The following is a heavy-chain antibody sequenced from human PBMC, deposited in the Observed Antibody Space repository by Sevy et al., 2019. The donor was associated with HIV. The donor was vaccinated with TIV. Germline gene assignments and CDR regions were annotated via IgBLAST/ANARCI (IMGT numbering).Heavy chain of an antibody. CDR2: ISYDGSDK. V-gene: IGHV3-30-3*01. J-gene: IGHJ6*02. CDR3: ARHRANYVDHYCFYGIDV. CDR1: GFAFSNYYA. D-gene: IGHD4-17*01. Sequence: GGSLRLSCAASGFAFSNYYAMHWVRQAPGKGLEWVALISYDGSDKYYADSVKGRFTISRDNFKNTLFLQMNSLTTEDTAVYYCARHRANYVDHYCFYGIDVWGQGTTVTVSS.